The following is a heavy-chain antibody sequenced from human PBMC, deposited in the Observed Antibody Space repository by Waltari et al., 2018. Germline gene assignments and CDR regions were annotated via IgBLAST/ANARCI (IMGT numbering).Heavy chain of an antibody. D-gene: IGHD3-3*01. CDR2: INNEGKT. Sequence: QWGAGRLKPSETLSLTCAVSGSTFSDSFWRWVRQAPGTGLEWIGEINNEGKTTDKGALRNRVTLSVDTSRKQFALWMTSVTDADTATYYCASGGSFEGYYYYMDIWGKGTPVTVSS. CDR3: ASGGSFEGYYYYMDI. J-gene: IGHJ6*03. V-gene: IGHV4-34*02. CDR1: GSTFSDSF.